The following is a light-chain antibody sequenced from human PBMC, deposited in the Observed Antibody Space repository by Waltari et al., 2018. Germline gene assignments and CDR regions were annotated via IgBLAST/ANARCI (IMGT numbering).Light chain of an antibody. CDR1: QNVLFTSNDKNY. CDR2: WAS. CDR3: QQYYNPPLT. J-gene: IGKJ4*01. Sequence: DIVMTQSPDSLAVSLGERATINCKSSQNVLFTSNDKNYLAWYQQKAGQPPKLLIYWASTRKSGVPDRFSCSGSGTDFTLTISSLQAEDVAVYYCQQYYNPPLTFGGGTKVEIK. V-gene: IGKV4-1*01.